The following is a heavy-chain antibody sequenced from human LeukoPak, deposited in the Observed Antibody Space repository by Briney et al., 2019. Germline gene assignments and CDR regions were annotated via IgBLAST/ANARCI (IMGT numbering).Heavy chain of an antibody. CDR3: AANLFMITFGGVIA. V-gene: IGHV1-2*02. CDR1: GYTFTGYY. D-gene: IGHD3-16*02. J-gene: IGHJ5*02. Sequence: ASVKVSCKASGYTFTGYYMHWVRQAPGQGLEWMGWINPNSGGTNYAQKFQGRVTMTRDTSISTAYMELSRLRSDDTAVYYCAANLFMITFGGVIAWGQGTLVTVSS. CDR2: INPNSGGT.